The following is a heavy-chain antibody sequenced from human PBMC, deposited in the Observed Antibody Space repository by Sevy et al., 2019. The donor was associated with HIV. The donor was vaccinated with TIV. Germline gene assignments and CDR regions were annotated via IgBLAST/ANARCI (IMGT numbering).Heavy chain of an antibody. Sequence: SETLSLTCTVSGGSISGYYWGWIRQPPGKELEWIGYIYYSGGTNYNPSLKSRRTILVDRSKNQFSLRLSSVTAADTAVYYCARYYGSGTFFDSWGQGTLVTVSS. CDR1: GGSISGYY. CDR2: IYYSGGT. J-gene: IGHJ4*02. CDR3: ARYYGSGTFFDS. V-gene: IGHV4-59*13. D-gene: IGHD3-10*01.